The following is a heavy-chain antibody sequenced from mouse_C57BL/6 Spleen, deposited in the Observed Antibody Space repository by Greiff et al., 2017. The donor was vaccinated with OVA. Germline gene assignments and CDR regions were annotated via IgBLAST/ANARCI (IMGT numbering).Heavy chain of an antibody. CDR1: GYSITSGYY. D-gene: IGHD2-3*01. CDR3: ARGWLLRYFDV. J-gene: IGHJ1*03. V-gene: IGHV3-6*01. Sequence: EVKLMESGPGLVKPSQSLSLTCSVPGYSITSGYYWNWIRQFPGNKLEWMGYISYDGSNNYNPSLKNRISITRDTSKNQFFLKLNSVTTEDTATYYCARGWLLRYFDVWGTGTTVTVSS. CDR2: ISYDGSN.